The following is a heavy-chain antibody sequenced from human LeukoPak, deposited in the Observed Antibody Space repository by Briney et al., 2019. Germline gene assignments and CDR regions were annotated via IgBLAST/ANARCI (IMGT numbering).Heavy chain of an antibody. CDR2: IHYSGST. CDR1: GGSISSGDYY. Sequence: PSQTLSLTCTVSGGSISSGDYYWSWFRQPPGKGLEWIGYIHYSGSTYYNPSLKSRVTISVDTSKNQFSLKLSSVTAADTAVYYCARDPLHYDILTGFSSRGVDYWGQGTLVTVSS. J-gene: IGHJ4*02. V-gene: IGHV4-30-4*01. D-gene: IGHD3-9*01. CDR3: ARDPLHYDILTGFSSRGVDY.